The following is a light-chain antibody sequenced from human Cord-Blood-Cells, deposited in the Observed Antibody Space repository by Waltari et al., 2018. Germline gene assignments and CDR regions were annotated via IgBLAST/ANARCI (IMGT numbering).Light chain of an antibody. CDR2: EGS. CDR1: SSDGGSYNL. V-gene: IGLV2-23*01. CDR3: CSYAGSSPYV. Sequence: QSALTQPASVSGSPGQSITISCTGTSSDGGSYNLVSWYQQQPGKAPKLMIYEGSKRPSGVSNRFSGSKSGNTASLTISGLQAEDEADYYCCSYAGSSPYVFGTGTKVTVL. J-gene: IGLJ1*01.